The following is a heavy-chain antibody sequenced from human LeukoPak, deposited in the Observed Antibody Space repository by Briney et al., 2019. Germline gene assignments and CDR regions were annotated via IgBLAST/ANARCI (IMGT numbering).Heavy chain of an antibody. V-gene: IGHV4-34*01. Sequence: SETLSLTCAVYGGSFSGYYWSWIRQPPGKGLEGIGEINHSGATNYNPSLKSRVTISVDTSKNQFSLQLSSVTAADTAAYYCASSRSYLDSSGWNYGMDVWDQGTTVTVSS. CDR1: GGSFSGYY. J-gene: IGHJ6*02. D-gene: IGHD3-22*01. CDR2: INHSGAT. CDR3: ASSRSYLDSSGWNYGMDV.